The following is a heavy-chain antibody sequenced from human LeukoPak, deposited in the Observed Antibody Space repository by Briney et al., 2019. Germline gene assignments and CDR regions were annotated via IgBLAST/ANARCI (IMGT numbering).Heavy chain of an antibody. Sequence: ASVKVSCKASGYTFTSYGISWVRQAPGQGLEWMGWISAYNGNTNYAQKLQGRVTMTTDTSTSTAYMELRSLRSDDTAVYYCARDRAPYDSSGYMNEYWGQGTLVTVSS. CDR3: ARDRAPYDSSGYMNEY. D-gene: IGHD3-22*01. J-gene: IGHJ4*02. V-gene: IGHV1-18*01. CDR1: GYTFTSYG. CDR2: ISAYNGNT.